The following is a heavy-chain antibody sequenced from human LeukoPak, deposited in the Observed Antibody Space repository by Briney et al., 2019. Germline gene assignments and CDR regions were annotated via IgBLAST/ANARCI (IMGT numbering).Heavy chain of an antibody. J-gene: IGHJ6*02. D-gene: IGHD5-18*01. CDR2: IYSGGGT. V-gene: IGHV3-66*01. CDR3: ANRSPSQPL. CDR1: GFTVYNNY. Sequence: GGSLRLSCAASGFTVYNNYMSWVRQAPGKGLEWVSLIYSGGGTSYAHSVKGRFTISRDNSKNTVYLQMNRLRAEDTAVYYCANRSPSQPLWGQGTTVTVSS.